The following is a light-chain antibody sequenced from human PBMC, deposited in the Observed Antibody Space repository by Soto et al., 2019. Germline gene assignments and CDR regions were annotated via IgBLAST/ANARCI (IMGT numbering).Light chain of an antibody. J-gene: IGKJ2*01. CDR3: QHYESSLPSYT. CDR1: QSLASNY. CDR2: TAS. V-gene: IGKV3-20*01. Sequence: EIVLTQSPGTLSLSPGERATLSCRASQSLASNYLAWYQQKPGQAPRLLIYTASTRATGIPDRFSGSGSRTDFTLTIRRLEPEDFAVYYCQHYESSLPSYTFGQGTKLEVK.